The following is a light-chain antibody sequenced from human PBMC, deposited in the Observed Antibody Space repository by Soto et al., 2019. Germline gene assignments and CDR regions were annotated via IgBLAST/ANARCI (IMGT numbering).Light chain of an antibody. CDR2: EVT. Sequence: QSALTQPPSASGSPGQSVTISCTGTSSDVGAYNFVSWYQQYPGKTPKLIIYEVTKRPSGVPDRFSGSKSGNTASLTVSGLQAEDEADYYCSSYGGDNNWGVFGGGTKLTVL. CDR3: SSYGGDNNWGV. V-gene: IGLV2-8*01. J-gene: IGLJ2*01. CDR1: SSDVGAYNF.